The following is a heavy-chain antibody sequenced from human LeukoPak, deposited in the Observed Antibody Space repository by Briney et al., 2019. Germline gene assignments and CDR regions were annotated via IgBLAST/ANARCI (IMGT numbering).Heavy chain of an antibody. CDR2: IYHSGST. Sequence: PSETLSLTCTVSGGSISSGGYYWSWIRQPPGKGLEWSGYIYHSGSTYYNPSLKSRVTISVDRSKNQFSLKLRSVTAADTAVYYCAGKTVTTDYWGQGTLVTVSS. J-gene: IGHJ4*02. D-gene: IGHD4-11*01. CDR3: AGKTVTTDY. V-gene: IGHV4-30-2*01. CDR1: GGSISSGGYY.